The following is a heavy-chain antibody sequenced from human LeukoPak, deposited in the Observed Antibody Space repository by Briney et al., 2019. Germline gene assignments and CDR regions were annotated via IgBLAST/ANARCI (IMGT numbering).Heavy chain of an antibody. CDR2: INPSGGST. CDR3: AREWGVVVAATGLDY. J-gene: IGHJ4*02. CDR1: GYTFTSYY. V-gene: IGHV1-46*01. Sequence: ASVKVSCKASGYTFTSYYMHWVRQAPGQGLEWMGIINPSGGSTSYAQKFQGRVTMTRDMSTSTVYMELSSLRSEDTAVYYCAREWGVVVAATGLDYWGQGTLVTVSS. D-gene: IGHD2-15*01.